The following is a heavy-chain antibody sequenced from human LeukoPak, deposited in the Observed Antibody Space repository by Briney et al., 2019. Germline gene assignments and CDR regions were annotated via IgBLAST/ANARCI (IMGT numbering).Heavy chain of an antibody. Sequence: NPGGSLRLSCAASGFTFSTYSMNWVRQAPGKGLEWVSSVSSSSSYIYYADSVKGRFTISRDNAKNSLYLQMNSLRAEDTAVYYCARVFGSGTYYGWGQGTLVTVSS. D-gene: IGHD3-10*01. V-gene: IGHV3-21*01. J-gene: IGHJ4*02. CDR2: VSSSSSYI. CDR1: GFTFSTYS. CDR3: ARVFGSGTYYG.